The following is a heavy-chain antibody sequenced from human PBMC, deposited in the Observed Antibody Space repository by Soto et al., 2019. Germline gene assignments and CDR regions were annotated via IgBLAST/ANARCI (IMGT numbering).Heavy chain of an antibody. CDR2: IWYDGSNK. CDR3: VRNTYNRNF. CDR1: GFTFTSYG. Sequence: GGSLRLSCAASGFTFTSYGLHWVRQAPGKGLEWVAVIWYDGSNKYYADSVKGRFTISRDNSKNTGYLQMMSVRPEYPSVYYCVRNTYNRNFWGQETLVTVSS. J-gene: IGHJ4*02. V-gene: IGHV3-33*01. D-gene: IGHD1-1*01.